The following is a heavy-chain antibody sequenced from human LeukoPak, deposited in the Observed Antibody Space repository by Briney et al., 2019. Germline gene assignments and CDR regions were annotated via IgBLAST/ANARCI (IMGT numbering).Heavy chain of an antibody. J-gene: IGHJ4*02. D-gene: IGHD5-18*01. CDR3: ARSNTAMADY. CDR2: IYYSGST. CDR1: GCSISSYY. Sequence: SETLSLTCTVSGCSISSYYWSWIRQPPGKGLEWIGYIYYSGSTNYNPSLKSRVTMSVDTSKKQFSLKLSSVTAADTAVYYCARSNTAMADYWGQGTLVTVSP. V-gene: IGHV4-59*08.